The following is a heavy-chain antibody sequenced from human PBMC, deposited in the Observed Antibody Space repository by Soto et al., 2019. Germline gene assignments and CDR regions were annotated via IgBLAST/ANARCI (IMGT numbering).Heavy chain of an antibody. D-gene: IGHD3-10*01. V-gene: IGHV3-48*02. CDR3: ARGGYYGSGPLGY. CDR1: GFTFSSYS. CDR2: ISSSSTI. J-gene: IGHJ4*02. Sequence: EVQLVESGGGLVQPGGSLRLSCAASGFTFSSYSMNWVRQAPGKGLEWVSYISSSSTIYYADSVKGRFTISRDNAKNSLYLQMNSLRDEDTAVYYCARGGYYGSGPLGYWGQGTLVTVSS.